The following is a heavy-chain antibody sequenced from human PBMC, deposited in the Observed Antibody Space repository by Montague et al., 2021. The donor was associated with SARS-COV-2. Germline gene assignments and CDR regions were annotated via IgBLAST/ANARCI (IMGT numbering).Heavy chain of an antibody. Sequence: ETLSLTCAVYGASSSNYYWSWIRQSPGKGLEWVGEINHSGYTDYNPSLESRLTISLDSSKKQFSLKMTSVTAADTATYYCASAPRYSFGFWAYWGQGTLVSVSS. CDR3: ASAPRYSFGFWAY. CDR2: INHSGYT. D-gene: IGHD5-12*01. V-gene: IGHV4-34*01. J-gene: IGHJ4*02. CDR1: GASSSNYY.